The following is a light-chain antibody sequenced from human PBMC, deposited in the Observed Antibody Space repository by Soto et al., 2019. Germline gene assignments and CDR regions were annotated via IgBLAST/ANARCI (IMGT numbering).Light chain of an antibody. Sequence: DIQMTQSPSSLSASVGDRVTITCRASQSISNYLNWYQQIPGKAPKLLIYAASSLQSGVPSRFSGSGSGTDFTLTINSLQTEDVAVYYCQQYFSAPFTFGQGTKLEI. CDR3: QQYFSAPFT. J-gene: IGKJ2*01. CDR1: QSISNY. V-gene: IGKV1-39*01. CDR2: AAS.